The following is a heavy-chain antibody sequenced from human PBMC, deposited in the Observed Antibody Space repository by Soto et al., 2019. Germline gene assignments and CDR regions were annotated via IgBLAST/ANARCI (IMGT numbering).Heavy chain of an antibody. CDR2: MNPNSGNT. D-gene: IGHD2-15*01. CDR3: ARGLDCSGGSCYQFDY. Sequence: QVQLVQSGAEVKKPGASVKVSCKASGYTFTSYDINWVRQATGQGLEWMGWMNPNSGNTGDAQKFQSRVTMTRNTSISTAYMELISLRSEDTAVYYCARGLDCSGGSCYQFDYWGQGTLVTVSS. J-gene: IGHJ4*02. V-gene: IGHV1-8*01. CDR1: GYTFTSYD.